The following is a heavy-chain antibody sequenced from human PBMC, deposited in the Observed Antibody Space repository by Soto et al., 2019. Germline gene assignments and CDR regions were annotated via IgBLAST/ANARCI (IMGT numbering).Heavy chain of an antibody. J-gene: IGHJ5*02. CDR2: IWYDGSNK. Sequence: QVQLVESGGGVVQPGRSLRLSCAASGFTFSSYGMHWVRQAPGKGLEWVAVIWYDGSNKYYADSVKGRFTISRDNSKNTLYLQMNSLRAEDTAVYYCARGLGVVVPAAINCFDPWGQGTLVTVSS. D-gene: IGHD2-2*01. CDR3: ARGLGVVVPAAINCFDP. V-gene: IGHV3-33*01. CDR1: GFTFSSYG.